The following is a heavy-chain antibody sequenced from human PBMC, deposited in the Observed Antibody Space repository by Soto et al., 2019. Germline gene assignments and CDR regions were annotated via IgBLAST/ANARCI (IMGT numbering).Heavy chain of an antibody. J-gene: IGHJ4*02. CDR1: GGSISSSSYY. D-gene: IGHD6-13*01. Sequence: QLQLQESGPGLVKPSETLSLTCTVSGGSISSSSYYWGWIRQPPGKGLEWIGSIYYSGITYYNPSLKSRVTIAVDTSKNQFSLKLSSVTAADTAVYYCARINSSWFDYWGQGTLVTVSS. CDR2: IYYSGIT. CDR3: ARINSSWFDY. V-gene: IGHV4-39*01.